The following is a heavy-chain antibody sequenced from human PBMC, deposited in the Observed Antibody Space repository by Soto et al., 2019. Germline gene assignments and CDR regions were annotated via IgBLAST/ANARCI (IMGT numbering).Heavy chain of an antibody. J-gene: IGHJ3*02. Sequence: GASVKVSCKASGYTFTSYAMHWVRQAPGQRLEWTGWINAGNGNTKYSQKFQGRVTITRDTSASTAYMELSSLRSEDTAVYYCARDYDSSGPNAFDIWGQGTLVTVSS. CDR2: INAGNGNT. CDR1: GYTFTSYA. D-gene: IGHD3-22*01. V-gene: IGHV1-3*01. CDR3: ARDYDSSGPNAFDI.